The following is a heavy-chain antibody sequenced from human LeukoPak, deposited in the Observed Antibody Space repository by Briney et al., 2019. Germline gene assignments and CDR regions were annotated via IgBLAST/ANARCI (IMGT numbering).Heavy chain of an antibody. CDR3: ARGQDIVVVPAAQGDALDI. CDR1: GFTFSSYA. Sequence: PGRSLRLSCAAFGFTFSSYAMHWVRQAPGKGLEWVAVISYDGSNKYYADSVKGRFTISRDNSKNTLYLQMNSLRAEDTAVYYCARGQDIVVVPAAQGDALDIWGQGTMVTVSS. V-gene: IGHV3-30*04. D-gene: IGHD2-2*01. J-gene: IGHJ3*02. CDR2: ISYDGSNK.